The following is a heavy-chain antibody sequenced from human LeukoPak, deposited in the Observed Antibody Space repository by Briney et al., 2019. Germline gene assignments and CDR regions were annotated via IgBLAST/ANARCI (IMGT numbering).Heavy chain of an antibody. Sequence: GGSLRLCCAASGFTFSSYTMNWVRQAPGKGLEWDSSISSSSSYMYYADSVKGRFTISRDNAKNSLYLQMNSLRAEDTAVYYCARDRDVPAIGMDVWGQGTTVTVSS. CDR2: ISSSSSYM. CDR1: GFTFSSYT. J-gene: IGHJ6*02. V-gene: IGHV3-21*06. CDR3: ARDRDVPAIGMDV.